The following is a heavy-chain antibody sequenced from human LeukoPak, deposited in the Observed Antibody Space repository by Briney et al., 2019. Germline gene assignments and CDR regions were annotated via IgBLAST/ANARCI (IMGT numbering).Heavy chain of an antibody. D-gene: IGHD6-19*01. Sequence: NAGGSLRLSCVASGFTFSSYSMNWVRQAPGKGLEWVSSISSSSYIYYADSVKGRFTISRDNAKNSLYLQMNSLRAEDTAVYYCARAGIAVLDYWGQGTLVTVSS. CDR1: GFTFSSYS. J-gene: IGHJ4*02. V-gene: IGHV3-21*01. CDR3: ARAGIAVLDY. CDR2: ISSSSYI.